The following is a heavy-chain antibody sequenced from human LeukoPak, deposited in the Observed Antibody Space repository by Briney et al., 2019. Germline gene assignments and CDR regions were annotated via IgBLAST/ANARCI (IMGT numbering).Heavy chain of an antibody. Sequence: SGGSLRLSCAASGFTFSSYSMNWVRQAPGKGLEWVSYISSSSSTIYYADSVKGRFTISRDNAKNSLYLQMNSLRAEDTAVYYCARGPMGIVVVPLSYWGQGTLVTVSS. D-gene: IGHD2-2*03. CDR2: ISSSSSTI. CDR1: GFTFSSYS. V-gene: IGHV3-48*01. J-gene: IGHJ4*02. CDR3: ARGPMGIVVVPLSY.